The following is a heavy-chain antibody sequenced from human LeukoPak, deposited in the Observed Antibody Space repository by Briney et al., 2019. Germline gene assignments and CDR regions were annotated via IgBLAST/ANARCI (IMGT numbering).Heavy chain of an antibody. CDR1: GGSISSYY. V-gene: IGHV4-59*08. CDR2: IYYSGST. Sequence: SETLSLTCTVSGGSISSYYWSWIRQPPGKGLEWIGYIYYSGSTNYNPSLKSRVTISVDTSKNQISLKLTSVSAADTAVYFCARGGGRPESPYSDWGQGTLVIVSS. CDR3: ARGGGRPESPYSD. D-gene: IGHD4-11*01. J-gene: IGHJ4*02.